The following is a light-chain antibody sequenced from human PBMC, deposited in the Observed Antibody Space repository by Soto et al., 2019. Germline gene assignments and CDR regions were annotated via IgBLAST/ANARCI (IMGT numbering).Light chain of an antibody. J-gene: IGKJ4*01. V-gene: IGKV3-15*01. CDR2: GAS. CDR3: QQYNNWPLT. CDR1: QTVSSSY. Sequence: EIVLTQSPGTLSLSPGERATVSCRASQTVSSSYLAWYRQKPGQAPRLLIYGASTRATGVPARFSGSGSGTEFTLTINSLQSEDFAVYYCQQYNNWPLTFGGGTKVDI.